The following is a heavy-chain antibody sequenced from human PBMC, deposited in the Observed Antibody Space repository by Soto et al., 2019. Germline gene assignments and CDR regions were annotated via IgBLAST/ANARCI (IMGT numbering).Heavy chain of an antibody. V-gene: IGHV1-18*01. J-gene: IGHJ5*02. CDR3: ARGARYYYDSSGYLNWFDP. Sequence: GASVKVSCKGSGYTFTSYGISWVRQAPGQGLEWMGWISAYNGNTNYAQKLQGRVTMTTDTSTSTAYMELRSLRSDDTAVYYCARGARYYYDSSGYLNWFDPWGQGTLVTVSS. CDR1: GYTFTSYG. D-gene: IGHD3-22*01. CDR2: ISAYNGNT.